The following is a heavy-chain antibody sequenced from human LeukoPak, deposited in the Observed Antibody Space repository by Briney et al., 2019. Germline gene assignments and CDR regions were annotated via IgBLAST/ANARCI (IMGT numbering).Heavy chain of an antibody. CDR2: VYGGDTT. J-gene: IGHJ6*02. CDR3: ARDAHTGSGTYWGGVDYYYGLDV. D-gene: IGHD3-10*01. Sequence: QPGGSLRLSCAASGFSVSSNYMSWVRQAPGKGLEWVSVVYGGDTTYYADSVKGRFTISRDNSKNTLYLQMNSLRAEDTAVYYCARDAHTGSGTYWGGVDYYYGLDVWGQGTTVTVSS. V-gene: IGHV3-66*01. CDR1: GFSVSSNY.